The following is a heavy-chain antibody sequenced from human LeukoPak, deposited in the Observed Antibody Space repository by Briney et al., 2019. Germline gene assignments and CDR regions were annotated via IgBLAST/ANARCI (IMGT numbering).Heavy chain of an antibody. D-gene: IGHD3-16*01. V-gene: IGHV4-39*01. CDR1: GSSITSVSHY. CDR3: ARRWGNIVGVTYEY. J-gene: IGHJ4*02. CDR2: IYYTGST. Sequence: SETLSLTCTSSGSSITSVSHYWGWIRQPPGKGLEWIGDIYYTGSTYYSPSLRSRVTMSVHTSENQFSLRLNSVTAVDTAVYYCARRWGNIVGVTYEYWGQGTLVTVSS.